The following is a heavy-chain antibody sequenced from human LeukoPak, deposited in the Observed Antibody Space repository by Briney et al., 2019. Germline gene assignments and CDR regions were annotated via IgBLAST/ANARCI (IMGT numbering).Heavy chain of an antibody. CDR3: ARDYGGNSHGGGMDV. CDR2: MNPNSGNT. CDR1: GYTSTSYD. D-gene: IGHD4-23*01. V-gene: IGHV1-8*01. J-gene: IGHJ6*02. Sequence: ASVKVSCKASGYTSTSYDINWVRQATRQGLEWMGWMNPNSGNTGYAQKFQGRVTMTRNTSISTAYMELSSLRSEDTAVYYCARDYGGNSHGGGMDVWGQGTTVTVSS.